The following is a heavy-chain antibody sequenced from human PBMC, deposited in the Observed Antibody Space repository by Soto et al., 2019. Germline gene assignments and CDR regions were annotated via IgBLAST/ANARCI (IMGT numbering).Heavy chain of an antibody. J-gene: IGHJ3*02. D-gene: IGHD2-21*01. CDR3: ARVGGVADDAFDI. CDR2: ISSSSSYI. V-gene: IGHV3-21*01. CDR1: GFTFSSYS. Sequence: VGSLRLSCAASGFTFSSYSMNWVRQAPGKGLEWVSSISSSSSYIYYADSVKGRFTISRDNAKNSLYLQMNSLRAEDTAVYYCARVGGVADDAFDIWGQGTMVTVSS.